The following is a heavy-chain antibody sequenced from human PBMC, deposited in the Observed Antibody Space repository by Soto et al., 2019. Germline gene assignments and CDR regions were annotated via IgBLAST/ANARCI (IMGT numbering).Heavy chain of an antibody. D-gene: IGHD4-17*01. CDR2: ISSRSRSI. V-gene: IGHV3-21*01. Sequence: GGSLRLSCGASGVTFDNYGMHWVRQAPGKGLEWVSSISSRSRSIYYAESQKGRFTISRDNTKNSLYLQMNNLRAEDTAVYYCARDRGDYEGLVPYSLDHWGQGTLVTVSS. J-gene: IGHJ4*02. CDR1: GVTFDNYG. CDR3: ARDRGDYEGLVPYSLDH.